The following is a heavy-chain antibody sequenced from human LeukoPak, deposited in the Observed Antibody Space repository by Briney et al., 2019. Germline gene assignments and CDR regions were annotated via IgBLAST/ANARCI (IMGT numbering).Heavy chain of an antibody. J-gene: IGHJ4*02. CDR2: ISSSSSTI. Sequence: GGSLRLSCAASGFTFSSYSMIWVRQAPGKGLEWVSYISSSSSTIYYADSVKGRFTISRDNAKNSLYLQMNSLRAEDTAVYCCARDSMSSGSYFGLDYWGQGTLVTVSS. V-gene: IGHV3-48*04. CDR3: ARDSMSSGSYFGLDY. CDR1: GFTFSSYS. D-gene: IGHD3-22*01.